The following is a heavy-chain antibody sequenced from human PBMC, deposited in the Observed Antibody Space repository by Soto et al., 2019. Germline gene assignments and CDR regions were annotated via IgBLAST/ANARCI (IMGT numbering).Heavy chain of an antibody. Sequence: SVKVSCKASGGTFSSYAISWVRQAPGQGLEWMGGIIPIFGTANYAQKFQGRVTITADESTSTAYMELSSLRSEDTAVYYCARDTMVRGVRAIDYFYYGMDVWGQGTTVTVSS. J-gene: IGHJ6*02. CDR2: IIPIFGTA. CDR3: ARDTMVRGVRAIDYFYYGMDV. CDR1: GGTFSSYA. V-gene: IGHV1-69*13. D-gene: IGHD3-10*01.